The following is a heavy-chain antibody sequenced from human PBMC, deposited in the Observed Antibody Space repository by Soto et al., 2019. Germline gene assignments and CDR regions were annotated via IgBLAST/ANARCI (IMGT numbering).Heavy chain of an antibody. Sequence: QVQLVQSGAEVKKPGSSVKISCKASGGTFSNYNFNWVRQAPGQGPEWVGTIIPIFGATNYAQKFQGRVTITADDSTSTAYLELNSLRSEDTALYYCAKWGGVIRTPTLVGPFDFWGQGTLIIVSA. CDR1: GGTFSNYN. CDR3: AKWGGVIRTPTLVGPFDF. D-gene: IGHD3-10*01. V-gene: IGHV1-69*18. CDR2: IIPIFGAT. J-gene: IGHJ4*02.